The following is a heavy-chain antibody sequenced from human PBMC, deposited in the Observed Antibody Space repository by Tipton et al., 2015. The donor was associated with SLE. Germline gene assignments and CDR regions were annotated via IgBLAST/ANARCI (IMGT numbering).Heavy chain of an antibody. D-gene: IGHD6-19*01. CDR3: AGTGAVARTYYYGMAV. J-gene: IGHJ6*02. CDR2: INPSGGST. V-gene: IGHV1-46*01. Sequence: QSGAEVKKAGASVKVSCEASAYMFTSYYMHWVRQTPGQGLEWMGIINPSGGSTSYAQKFQGRVTMTRDTSTSTVYMELSSLRSEETALNYWAGTGAVARTYYYGMAVWGQGATVTVSS. CDR1: AYMFTSYY.